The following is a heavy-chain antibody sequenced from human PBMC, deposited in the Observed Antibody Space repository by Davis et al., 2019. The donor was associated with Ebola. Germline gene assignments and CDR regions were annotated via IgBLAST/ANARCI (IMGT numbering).Heavy chain of an antibody. Sequence: SETLSLTCTVSGGSINNYFWSWIRQPPGKGLEWIGNIHYLGNTNYNPSLKSRVTMSVDRSKTQFSLSLTSVTAADTAMYYCAASRDGYINPAFDYWGQGSLVIVSS. D-gene: IGHD5-24*01. V-gene: IGHV4-59*03. CDR1: GGSINNYF. CDR2: IHYLGNT. CDR3: AASRDGYINPAFDY. J-gene: IGHJ4*02.